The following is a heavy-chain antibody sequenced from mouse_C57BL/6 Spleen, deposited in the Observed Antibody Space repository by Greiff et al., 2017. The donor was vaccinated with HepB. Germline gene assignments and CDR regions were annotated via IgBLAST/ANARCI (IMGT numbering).Heavy chain of an antibody. Sequence: QVHVKQPGAELVKPGASVKMSCKASGYTFTSYWITWVKQRPGQGLEWIGDIYPGSGSTNYNEKFKSKATLTVDTSSSTAYMQLSSLTSEDSAVYYCAREGGQPWWGYFDVWGTGTTVTVSS. D-gene: IGHD1-1*02. CDR1: GYTFTSYW. J-gene: IGHJ1*03. CDR2: IYPGSGST. V-gene: IGHV1-55*01. CDR3: AREGGQPWWGYFDV.